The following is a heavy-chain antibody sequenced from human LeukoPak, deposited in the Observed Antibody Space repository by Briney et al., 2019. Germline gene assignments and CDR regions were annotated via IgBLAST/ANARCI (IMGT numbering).Heavy chain of an antibody. V-gene: IGHV3-53*01. CDR2: IYTSGST. CDR1: GFTVSSNY. CDR3: AKDSGILINYFDY. D-gene: IGHD1-1*01. Sequence: PGGSLRLSCAASGFTVSSNYMSWVRQAPGKGLEWVSTIYTSGSTSYADSVKGRFTISRDNSKNTLYLQMNSLRAEDTAVYYCAKDSGILINYFDYWGQGTLVTVSS. J-gene: IGHJ4*02.